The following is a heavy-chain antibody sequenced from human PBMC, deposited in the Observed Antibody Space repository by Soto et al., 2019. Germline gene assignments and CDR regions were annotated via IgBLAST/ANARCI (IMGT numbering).Heavy chain of an antibody. J-gene: IGHJ5*02. V-gene: IGHV4-30-2*01. Sequence: WTWIRQPPGNGLEWIGYIYHTGTTYYNMSLKSRVTISVDRSKNQFSLKLSSVTAADTDVYYCARGINYYDSSGDSWFDPWGQGTLVTVSS. CDR2: IYHTGTT. D-gene: IGHD3-22*01. CDR3: ARGINYYDSSGDSWFDP.